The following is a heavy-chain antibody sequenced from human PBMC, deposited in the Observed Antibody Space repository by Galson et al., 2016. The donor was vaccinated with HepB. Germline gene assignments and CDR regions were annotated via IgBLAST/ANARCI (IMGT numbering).Heavy chain of an antibody. Sequence: SETLSLTCTVSGGSVTSSSYFWAWLRQPPGKGPEWIGNIYYTGTTYYNPSLKSRVTLFADTSNDQFSLRLRSVTAADTAVYYCARQGRVAGRPDWFDPWGQGILVTVSS. CDR3: ARQGRVAGRPDWFDP. CDR2: IYYTGTT. CDR1: GGSVTSSSYF. D-gene: IGHD6-6*01. V-gene: IGHV4-39*01. J-gene: IGHJ5*02.